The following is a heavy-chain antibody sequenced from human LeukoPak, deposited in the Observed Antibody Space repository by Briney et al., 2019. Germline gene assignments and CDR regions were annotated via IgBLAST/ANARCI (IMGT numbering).Heavy chain of an antibody. CDR1: GFTFGFTFSRYD. Sequence: GGSLRLSCSASGFTFGFTFSRYDLSWVRQAPGKGPEYVSSINGNGGRTYYADSVKGRFTISRDNSKDKLYLQMNSLRAEDTAVYYCVNPTGATFYFDYWGQGTLVTVSS. D-gene: IGHD7-27*01. V-gene: IGHV3-23*01. CDR3: VNPTGATFYFDY. J-gene: IGHJ4*02. CDR2: INGNGGRT.